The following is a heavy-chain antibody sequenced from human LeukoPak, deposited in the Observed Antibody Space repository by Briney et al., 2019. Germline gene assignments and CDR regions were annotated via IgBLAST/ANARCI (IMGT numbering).Heavy chain of an antibody. CDR3: AKAFSLVGAPLDLFDY. Sequence: GGPLRLSCAASGFTFSSYAMSWVRQAPGKGLEWVSAISGSGGSTYYADSVKGRFTISRDNSKNTLYLQMNSLRAEDTAVYYCAKAFSLVGAPLDLFDYWGQGTLVTVSS. D-gene: IGHD1-26*01. J-gene: IGHJ4*02. V-gene: IGHV3-23*01. CDR1: GFTFSSYA. CDR2: ISGSGGST.